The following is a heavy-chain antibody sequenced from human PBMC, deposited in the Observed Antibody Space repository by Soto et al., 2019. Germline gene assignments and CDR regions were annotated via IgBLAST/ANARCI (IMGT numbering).Heavy chain of an antibody. V-gene: IGHV4-31*03. J-gene: IGHJ5*02. Sequence: SETLSLTCTVSGGSISSGGYYWSWIRQHPGKGLEWIGYIYYSGSTYYNPSLKSRVTISVDTSKNQFSLKLSSVTAADTAVYYCARSGYQNWFDPWGQGTLVTVSS. CDR2: IYYSGST. CDR1: GGSISSGGYY. CDR3: ARSGYQNWFDP. D-gene: IGHD3-22*01.